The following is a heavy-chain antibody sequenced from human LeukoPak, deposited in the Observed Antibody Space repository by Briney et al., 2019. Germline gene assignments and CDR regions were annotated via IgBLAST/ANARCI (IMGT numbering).Heavy chain of an antibody. V-gene: IGHV3-30*18. Sequence: GGSLRLSCVASGFTFRTYGMHWVRQAPGKGLEWVAVISYDGSNKYYVDSVKGRFTISRDNSKNTLYLQMNSLRAEDTAVYYCAKVATNYGGNYFDYWGQGTLVTVSS. D-gene: IGHD3-10*01. CDR3: AKVATNYGGNYFDY. CDR2: ISYDGSNK. J-gene: IGHJ4*02. CDR1: GFTFRTYG.